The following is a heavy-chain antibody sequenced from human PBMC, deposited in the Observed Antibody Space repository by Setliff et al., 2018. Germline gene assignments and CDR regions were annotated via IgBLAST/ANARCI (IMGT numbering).Heavy chain of an antibody. J-gene: IGHJ4*02. Sequence: GGSLRLSCAASTFTFNSYAMSWVRQAPGKGLEWVSTVSVSGDNKYYTDSVKGRFTTSRDNSKNTLYLQMSSLRTEDTAIYFCAGQGPIFGSGLIPGFDQWGQGTMVTVSS. CDR1: TFTFNSYA. CDR3: AGQGPIFGSGLIPGFDQ. D-gene: IGHD3-3*01. CDR2: VSVSGDNK. V-gene: IGHV3-23*01.